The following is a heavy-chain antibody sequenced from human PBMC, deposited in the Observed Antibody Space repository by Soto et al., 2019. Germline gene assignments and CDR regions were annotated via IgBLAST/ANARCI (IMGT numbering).Heavy chain of an antibody. V-gene: IGHV1-69*13. CDR1: GGTFSSYS. Sequence: GASLKGSCKGSGGTFSSYSICWVGQGPGQGLEWMGGIIPIFGTANYAQKFQGRVTITADESTSTAYMELSSLRSEDTAVYYCASSIVVVPGLYGMDVWGQGTTVTVSS. CDR2: IIPIFGTA. D-gene: IGHD3-22*01. CDR3: ASSIVVVPGLYGMDV. J-gene: IGHJ6*02.